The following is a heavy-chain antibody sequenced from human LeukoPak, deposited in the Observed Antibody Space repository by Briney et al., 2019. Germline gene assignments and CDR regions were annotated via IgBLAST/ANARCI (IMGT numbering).Heavy chain of an antibody. CDR2: IYPSGST. CDR1: GGSISSYY. Sequence: SETLSLTCTVSGGSISSYYWSWIRQPPGKGLEWIGYIYPSGSTDYNPSLKSRVTISVDTSKSQVSLKLSSVTAADTAIYYCARDPSTFYFDYWGQGALVTVSS. CDR3: ARDPSTFYFDY. D-gene: IGHD3-16*01. J-gene: IGHJ4*02. V-gene: IGHV4-59*01.